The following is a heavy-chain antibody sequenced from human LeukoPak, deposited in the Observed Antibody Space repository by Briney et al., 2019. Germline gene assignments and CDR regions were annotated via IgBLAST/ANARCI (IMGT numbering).Heavy chain of an antibody. D-gene: IGHD3-3*01. CDR3: ARLGTIFGVVERVWFDP. J-gene: IGHJ5*02. Sequence: PSETLSLTFAVPGYSISSGYDWGWLRQPPGKGLEWVGRNYHRGSSYYNPSLNNRVNISVDTSKNQFSLKLSSVTAADTAVYYCARLGTIFGVVERVWFDPWGQGTLVTVSS. CDR2: NYHRGSS. V-gene: IGHV4-38-2*01. CDR1: GYSISSGYD.